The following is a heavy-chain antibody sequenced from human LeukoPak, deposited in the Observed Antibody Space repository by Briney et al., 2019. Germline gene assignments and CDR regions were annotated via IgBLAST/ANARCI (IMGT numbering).Heavy chain of an antibody. J-gene: IGHJ4*02. CDR2: ISSSGSTI. D-gene: IGHD5-18*01. V-gene: IGHV3-48*03. CDR3: ARDSSGYSDTDY. Sequence: GGSLRLSCAASGFTFSSHEMNWVRQAPGKGLEWVSYISSSGSTIYYADSVKGRFTISRDNANNSLYLQMNSLRAEDTAVYYCARDSSGYSDTDYWGQGTLVTVSS. CDR1: GFTFSSHE.